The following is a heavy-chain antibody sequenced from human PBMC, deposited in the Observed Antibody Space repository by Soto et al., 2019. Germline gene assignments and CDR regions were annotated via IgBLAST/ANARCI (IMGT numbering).Heavy chain of an antibody. Sequence: GGALRLSCAASGFTFSSYAMNWVRQAPGKGLGWVSAITGSGGTRYYADSVKGRFTISRDNSKNTLYLQMNSLRPEDTAIYYCAKGPLGGEAGIERYFDFWGQGTLVTVSS. CDR2: ITGSGGTR. D-gene: IGHD6-19*01. CDR1: GFTFSSYA. V-gene: IGHV3-23*01. CDR3: AKGPLGGEAGIERYFDF. J-gene: IGHJ4*02.